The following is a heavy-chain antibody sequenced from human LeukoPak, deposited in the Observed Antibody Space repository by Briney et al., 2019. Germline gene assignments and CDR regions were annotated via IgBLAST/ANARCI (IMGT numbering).Heavy chain of an antibody. V-gene: IGHV1-2*02. CDR1: GYTFTGYY. CDR3: ARDGSPIYGGNPDFDY. CDR2: INPNSGGT. J-gene: IGHJ4*02. Sequence: ASVKVSCKASGYTFTGYYMHWVRQAPGQGLEWVGWINPNSGGTNYAQKFQGRVTMTRDTSISTAYMELSRLRSDDTAVYYCARDGSPIYGGNPDFDYWGQGTLVTVSS. D-gene: IGHD4-23*01.